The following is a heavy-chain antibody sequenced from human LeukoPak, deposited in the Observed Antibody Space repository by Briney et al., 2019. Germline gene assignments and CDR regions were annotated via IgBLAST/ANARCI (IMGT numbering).Heavy chain of an antibody. CDR2: ISGSGGNT. V-gene: IGHV3-23*01. J-gene: IGHJ4*02. Sequence: GGSLRLSCATSGFTFSSYAMSWVRQAPGKGLEWVSSISGSGGNTYYADSVKGRFTISRDNSKNTVFLQMNSLRGEDTAVYYCARDRPYGGVGDFDYWGQGTLVTVSS. CDR1: GFTFSSYA. CDR3: ARDRPYGGVGDFDY. D-gene: IGHD4-23*01.